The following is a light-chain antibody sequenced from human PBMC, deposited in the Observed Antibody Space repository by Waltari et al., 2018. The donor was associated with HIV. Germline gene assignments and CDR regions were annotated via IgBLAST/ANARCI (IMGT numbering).Light chain of an antibody. CDR2: GIS. CDR1: QSLTTSY. V-gene: IGKV3-20*01. Sequence: ETVLTQSPGTLSLSPGERATLSCRASQSLTTSYLAWFQQKRGQAPRLLISGISSRATGIPDRFSGSGSVTDFTLTISSLQPEDFATYYCQQGNSIPFTFGSGTKVDIK. CDR3: QQGNSIPFT. J-gene: IGKJ3*01.